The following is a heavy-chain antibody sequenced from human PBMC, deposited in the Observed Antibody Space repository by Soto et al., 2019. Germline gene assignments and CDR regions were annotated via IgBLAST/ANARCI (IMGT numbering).Heavy chain of an antibody. Sequence: SVKVSCKASGGTFSSYAISWVRQAPGQGLEWMGGIIPIFGTANYAQKFQGRVTITADESTSTAYMELSSLRSEDTAVYYCARSGTAMVLDAFDMWGQVPMVTV. CDR1: GGTFSSYA. D-gene: IGHD5-18*01. CDR3: ARSGTAMVLDAFDM. CDR2: IIPIFGTA. V-gene: IGHV1-69*13. J-gene: IGHJ3*02.